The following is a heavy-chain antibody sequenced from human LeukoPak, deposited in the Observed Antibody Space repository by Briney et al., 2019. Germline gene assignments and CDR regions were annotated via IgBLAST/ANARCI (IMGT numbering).Heavy chain of an antibody. CDR1: GFTFSDYY. CDR2: ISSSSSYT. CDR3: AKASSILYGMDV. D-gene: IGHD2-2*01. J-gene: IGHJ6*02. V-gene: IGHV3-11*03. Sequence: PGGSLRLSCAASGFTFSDYYMSGIRQAPGKGLEWVSYISSSSSYTNYADSVKGRFTISRDNAKNSLYLQMNSLRAEDTAVYYCAKASSILYGMDVWGQGTTVTVSS.